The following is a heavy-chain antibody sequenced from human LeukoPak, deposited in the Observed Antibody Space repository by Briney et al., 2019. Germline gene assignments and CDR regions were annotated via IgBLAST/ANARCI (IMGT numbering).Heavy chain of an antibody. V-gene: IGHV3-30*02. CDR2: IRYDGSNE. J-gene: IGHJ4*02. CDR3: ARDLMATIGLEY. CDR1: GFTFSSYG. D-gene: IGHD5-12*01. Sequence: TGGSLRPSCAASGFTFSSYGMHWVRPAPGKGLEWVALIRYDGSNEYYADSVKGRFTISRDNSKNTLYLQMTSLRAEDTAVYYCARDLMATIGLEYWGQGTLVTVSS.